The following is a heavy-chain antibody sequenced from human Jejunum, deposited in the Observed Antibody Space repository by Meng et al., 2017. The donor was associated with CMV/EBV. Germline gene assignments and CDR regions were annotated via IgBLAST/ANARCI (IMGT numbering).Heavy chain of an antibody. J-gene: IGHJ4*02. CDR1: TINNYE. Sequence: TINNYEMNWVRQAPGKGLEWVSYISNGGSTRHYADSVKGRFTISRDDAKNSLYLQMNSLSAEDTAIYYCARGGGLGSYCDDSGYFHWGQGTLVTVSS. V-gene: IGHV3-48*03. D-gene: IGHD3-22*01. CDR2: ISNGGSTR. CDR3: ARGGGLGSYCDDSGYFH.